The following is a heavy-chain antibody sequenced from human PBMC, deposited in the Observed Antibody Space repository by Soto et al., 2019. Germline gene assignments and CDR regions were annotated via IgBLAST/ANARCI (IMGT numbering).Heavy chain of an antibody. CDR2: INHSGST. CDR3: ARKYPDYYSYGLAYNLFDP. J-gene: IGHJ5*02. Sequence: QVQLQQWGAGLLKPSETLSLTCAVYGGSFSGYYWSWIRQPPGKGLEWIGEINHSGSTNYNPSLKSRVTISVDTSKNQFSLKLSSVTAADTAVYYCARKYPDYYSYGLAYNLFDPWGQGTLVTVSS. CDR1: GGSFSGYY. V-gene: IGHV4-34*01. D-gene: IGHD5-18*01.